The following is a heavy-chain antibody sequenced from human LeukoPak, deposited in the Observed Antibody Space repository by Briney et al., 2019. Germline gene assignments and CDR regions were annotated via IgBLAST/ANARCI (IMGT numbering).Heavy chain of an antibody. D-gene: IGHD5-18*01. CDR3: ARANDWGYGPLNAFDI. CDR1: GGSISSYY. V-gene: IGHV4-4*09. J-gene: IGHJ3*02. CDR2: IYTSGST. Sequence: SETLSLTCTVSGGSISSYYWSWIRQPPGKGLEWIGYIYTSGSTNYNPSLKSRVTISVDTSKNQFSLKLSSVTAADTAVYYCARANDWGYGPLNAFDIWGQGTMVTVSS.